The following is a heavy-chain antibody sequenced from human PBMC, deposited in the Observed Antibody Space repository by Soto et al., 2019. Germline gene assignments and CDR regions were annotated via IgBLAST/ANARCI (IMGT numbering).Heavy chain of an antibody. D-gene: IGHD5-18*01. CDR2: ISYDASNK. CDR3: ARGAWIQLWPNFENFDY. Sequence: PGGSLRLSCAVSGFTFSSYAMHWVRQAPGKGLEWVAVISYDASNKFYADSVKGRFTISRDNSENTLSLQMNSLRTEDTAVYYCARGAWIQLWPNFENFDYWGKGTLVTVSS. V-gene: IGHV3-30*04. J-gene: IGHJ4*02. CDR1: GFTFSSYA.